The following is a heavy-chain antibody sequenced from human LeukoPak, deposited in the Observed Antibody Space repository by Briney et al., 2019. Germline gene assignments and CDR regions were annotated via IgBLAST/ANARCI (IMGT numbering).Heavy chain of an antibody. V-gene: IGHV3-23*01. CDR2: ISGSGGST. CDR1: GFTFSSYA. D-gene: IGHD6-19*01. CDR3: AKALYTSGWYSPFDP. Sequence: GGSLRLSCAASGFTFSSYAMSWVRQAPGKGLECVSGISGSGGSTDYADSVKGRFTISRDNSKNTLYLQMNSLRAEDTAVYYCAKALYTSGWYSPFDPWGQGTLVTVSS. J-gene: IGHJ5*02.